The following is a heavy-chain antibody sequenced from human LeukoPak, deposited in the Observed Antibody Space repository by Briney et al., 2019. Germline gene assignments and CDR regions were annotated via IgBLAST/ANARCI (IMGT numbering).Heavy chain of an antibody. CDR1: GFTFSSYA. D-gene: IGHD5-12*01. CDR3: ARGPSGYHNP. V-gene: IGHV3-23*01. CDR2: ISGSGDTT. J-gene: IGHJ4*02. Sequence: GGSLRLSCAASGFTFSSYAMSWVRQAPGKGLEWVSTISGSGDTTYYADSVKGRFTISRDNSKNTLYLQMNSLRAEDTAVYYCARGPSGYHNPGGQGTLVTVSS.